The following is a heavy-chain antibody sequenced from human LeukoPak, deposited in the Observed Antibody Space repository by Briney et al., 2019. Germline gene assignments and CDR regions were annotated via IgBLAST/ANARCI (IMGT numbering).Heavy chain of an antibody. CDR2: ISYDGSNK. J-gene: IGHJ4*02. CDR1: GFTFSSYG. D-gene: IGHD5-24*01. Sequence: GRSLRLSCAASGFTFSSYGMHWVRQAPGKGLGWVAVISYDGSNKYYADSVKGRFTISRDNSKNTLYLQMNSLRAEDTAVYYCAKDWERWLQFMGDYWGQGTLVTVSS. V-gene: IGHV3-30*18. CDR3: AKDWERWLQFMGDY.